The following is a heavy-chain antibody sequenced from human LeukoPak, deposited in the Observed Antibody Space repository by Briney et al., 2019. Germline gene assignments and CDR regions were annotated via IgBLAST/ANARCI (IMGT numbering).Heavy chain of an antibody. J-gene: IGHJ4*02. CDR2: IVNDGSGA. CDR3: AKAYYDSSGYSYYFDY. Sequence: GGSLRLSCAASGFTFSSHWMHWVRQAPGKGLVWISRIVNDGSGATYVDSVKGRFTVSRDNAKNSLYLQMSSLRAEDTAVYYCAKAYYDSSGYSYYFDYWGQGTPVTVSS. V-gene: IGHV3-74*01. D-gene: IGHD3-22*01. CDR1: GFTFSSHW.